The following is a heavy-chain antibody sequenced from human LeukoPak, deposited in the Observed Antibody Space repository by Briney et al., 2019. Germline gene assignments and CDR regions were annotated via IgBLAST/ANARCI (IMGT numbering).Heavy chain of an antibody. CDR1: GFTFRSYG. V-gene: IGHV3-33*01. CDR2: IWYGGNTK. CDR3: ARDDSPRGGYGDC. J-gene: IGHJ4*02. D-gene: IGHD5-24*01. Sequence: PGGSLRLSCAASGFTFRSYGMHWVRQAPGQGLEWVAVIWYGGNTKYYADSVKGRFTISRENSKNTLYLQMDSLRAEDTAVYYCARDDSPRGGYGDCWGQGTLVTVSS.